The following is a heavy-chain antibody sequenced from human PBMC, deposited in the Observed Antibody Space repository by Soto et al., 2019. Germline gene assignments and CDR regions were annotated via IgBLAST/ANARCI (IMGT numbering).Heavy chain of an antibody. CDR2: MFYSGST. J-gene: IGHJ5*02. V-gene: IGHV4-39*01. CDR1: GGSISSSTYY. CDR3: ARGEEYYYGSGSLNWFDP. Sequence: SETLSLTCTVSGGSISSSTYYWAWLRQAPGKGPEWVGSMFYSGSTYRNPSLESRVTIFADTSKNQFSLKVNSVTAADTAVYYCARGEEYYYGSGSLNWFDPWGQGTLVTVSS. D-gene: IGHD3-10*01.